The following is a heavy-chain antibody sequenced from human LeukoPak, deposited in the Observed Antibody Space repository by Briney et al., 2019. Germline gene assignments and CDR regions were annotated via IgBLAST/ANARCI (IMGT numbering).Heavy chain of an antibody. Sequence: SVKVSCKASGGTFISYAISWVRQAPGQGLEWMGGIIPIFGTANYAQKFQGRVTITADESTSTAYMELSSLRSEDTAVYSCARGVATNRYYFDYWGQGTLVTVSS. J-gene: IGHJ4*02. CDR2: IIPIFGTA. D-gene: IGHD5-12*01. V-gene: IGHV1-69*13. CDR3: ARGVATNRYYFDY. CDR1: GGTFISYA.